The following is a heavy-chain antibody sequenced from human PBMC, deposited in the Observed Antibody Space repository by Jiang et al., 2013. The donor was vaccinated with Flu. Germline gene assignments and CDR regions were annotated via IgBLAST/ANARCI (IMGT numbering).Heavy chain of an antibody. D-gene: IGHD6-13*01. V-gene: IGHV1-46*01. CDR2: INPSGGST. CDR3: ARDPLRYSSSRRAFDI. CDR1: GYTFTSYY. Sequence: SGAEVKKPGASVKVSCKASGYTFTSYYMHWVRQAPGQGLEWMGIINPSGGSTSYAQKFQGRVTMTRDTSTSTVYMELSSLRSEDTAVYYCARDPLRYSSSRRAFDIWGQGTMVTVSS. J-gene: IGHJ3*02.